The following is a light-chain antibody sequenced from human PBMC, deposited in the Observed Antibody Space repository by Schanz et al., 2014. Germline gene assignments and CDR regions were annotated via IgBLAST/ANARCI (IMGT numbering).Light chain of an antibody. J-gene: IGKJ2*01. V-gene: IGKV3D-20*02. Sequence: EIVLTQSPGTLSLSQGERATLSCRASQSVNNRYLAWYQQKAGQAPRLLIYEASSRATGIPDRFSGSGSGADFTLTISSLEPEDFAVYYCQQRGIWPYTFGPGTKLEIK. CDR1: QSVNNRY. CDR3: QQRGIWPYT. CDR2: EAS.